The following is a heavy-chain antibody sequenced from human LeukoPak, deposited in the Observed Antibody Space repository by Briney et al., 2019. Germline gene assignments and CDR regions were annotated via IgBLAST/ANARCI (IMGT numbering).Heavy chain of an antibody. CDR3: ARDSSGTPDY. CDR2: ISSSSSYI. V-gene: IGHV3-21*01. D-gene: IGHD3-3*01. J-gene: IGHJ4*02. Sequence: PGGSLRLSCAASGFTFSSYSMNWVRQAPGKGLEWVSSISSSSSYIYYADSVKGRFTISRDNAKNSLYLQMNSLRAEDAAVYYCARDSSGTPDYWGQGTLVTVSS. CDR1: GFTFSSYS.